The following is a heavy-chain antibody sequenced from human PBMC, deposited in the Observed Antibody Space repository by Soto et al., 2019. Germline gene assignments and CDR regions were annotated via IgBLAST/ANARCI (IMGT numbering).Heavy chain of an antibody. D-gene: IGHD3-22*01. V-gene: IGHV1-69*18. CDR1: GGTFSSFA. Sequence: QVQLVQSGDEVKKPGSSVKVSCKASGGTFSSFAISWVRQAPGQGLEWMGRIIPIFDSSNYAQKFQGRVTITADESTSTAYMELSSLRSEDTAVFYCVGYYYDTSGYYYDYWGQGTLVTVSS. J-gene: IGHJ4*02. CDR3: VGYYYDTSGYYYDY. CDR2: IIPIFDSS.